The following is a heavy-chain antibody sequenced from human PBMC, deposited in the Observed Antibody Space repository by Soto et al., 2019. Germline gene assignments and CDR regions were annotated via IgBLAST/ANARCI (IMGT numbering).Heavy chain of an antibody. CDR1: GGSISSSNW. D-gene: IGHD3-3*01. CDR3: ARSDTANITIFGVVLSGWFDP. Sequence: PSETLSLTCAVSGGSISSSNWWSWVRQPPGKGLEWIGEIYHSGSTNYNPSLKSRVTISVDKSKNQFSLKLSSVTAADTGVYYCARSDTANITIFGVVLSGWFDPWGQGTLVTVSS. J-gene: IGHJ5*02. CDR2: IYHSGST. V-gene: IGHV4-4*02.